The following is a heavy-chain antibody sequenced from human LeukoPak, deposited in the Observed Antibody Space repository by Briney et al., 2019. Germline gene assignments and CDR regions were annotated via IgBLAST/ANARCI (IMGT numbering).Heavy chain of an antibody. Sequence: ASVKVSCKASGYTFTSYAMHWVRQAPGQRLEWMGWINAGNGNTKYSQKFQGRVTITRDTSASTAYMELSSLRSEDTAVYYCAGWSLWLGPKDAFDIWGQGTMVTVSS. J-gene: IGHJ3*02. CDR3: AGWSLWLGPKDAFDI. CDR2: INAGNGNT. D-gene: IGHD5-18*01. CDR1: GYTFTSYA. V-gene: IGHV1-3*01.